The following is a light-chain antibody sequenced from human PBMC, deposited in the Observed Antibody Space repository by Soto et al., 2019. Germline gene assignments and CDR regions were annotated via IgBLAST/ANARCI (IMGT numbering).Light chain of an antibody. CDR3: HQRQSWPRT. CDR2: GAA. Sequence: EIVLTQSPGTLALSPGERATLSCRASQSIYSEYFSWYQQKPGQAPRLLIYGAATRATGIPARFSGSGSGTEFTLTISSLQSEDFAVYYCHQRQSWPRTFGQGTKVDIK. J-gene: IGKJ1*01. V-gene: IGKV3-15*01. CDR1: QSIYSEY.